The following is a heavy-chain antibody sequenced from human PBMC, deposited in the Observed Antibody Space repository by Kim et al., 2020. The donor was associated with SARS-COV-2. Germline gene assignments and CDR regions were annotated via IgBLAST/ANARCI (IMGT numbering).Heavy chain of an antibody. Sequence: GGSLRLSCAATGFTFSKYWMHWVRQPPGKGLVWVSRITNDENSPHHVDYADSVKGRFTISRDNAKNTLYLQMNSLRAEDTGVYFCARDAGAATPFDSWGQGTLVTVSS. CDR2: ITNDEN. V-gene: IGHV3-74*03. D-gene: IGHD7-27*01. CDR1: GFTFSKYW. J-gene: IGHJ4*02. CDR3: ARDAGAATPFDS.